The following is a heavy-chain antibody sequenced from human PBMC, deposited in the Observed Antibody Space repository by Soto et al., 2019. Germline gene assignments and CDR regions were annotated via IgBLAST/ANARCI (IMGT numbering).Heavy chain of an antibody. Sequence: ASVKVSCKASGYTFTSYYMHWVRQAPGQGLEWMGIINPSGGSTSYAQKFQGRVTITRDTSASTAYMELSSLRSEDTAVYYCARDYTASAGHPDYWGQGTLVTVSS. CDR2: INPSGGST. V-gene: IGHV1-46*01. CDR1: GYTFTSYY. J-gene: IGHJ4*02. D-gene: IGHD6-13*01. CDR3: ARDYTASAGHPDY.